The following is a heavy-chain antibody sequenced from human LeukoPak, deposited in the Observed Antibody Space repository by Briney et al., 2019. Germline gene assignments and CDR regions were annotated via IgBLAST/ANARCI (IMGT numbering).Heavy chain of an antibody. J-gene: IGHJ6*02. D-gene: IGHD4-17*01. CDR3: ARGVTTDYYCYGMDV. CDR2: ISSSSSTI. CDR1: GFTFSSYS. V-gene: IGHV3-48*02. Sequence: GGSLRLSCAASGFTFSSYSMNWVRQAPGKGLEWVSYISSSSSTIYYADSVKGRFTISRDNAKNSLYLQMNSLRDEDTAVYYCARGVTTDYYCYGMDVWGQGTTVTVSS.